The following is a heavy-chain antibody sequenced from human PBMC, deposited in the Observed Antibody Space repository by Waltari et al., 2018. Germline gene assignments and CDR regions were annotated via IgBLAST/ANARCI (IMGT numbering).Heavy chain of an antibody. J-gene: IGHJ6*03. CDR2: ISGSDGTT. V-gene: IGHV3-23*01. CDR1: GFTFRNYA. D-gene: IGHD3-3*01. Sequence: EVQLLESGGGLVQPGGSLRLSCAASGFTFRNYAMNWVRQAPGKGLEWVSIISGSDGTTFYADSVKGRFTISRDNSKNILYLQLDSLRAEDTATYYCAKDRSRIAVLGVAKRGYYTDVWGKGTTVTVSS. CDR3: AKDRSRIAVLGVAKRGYYTDV.